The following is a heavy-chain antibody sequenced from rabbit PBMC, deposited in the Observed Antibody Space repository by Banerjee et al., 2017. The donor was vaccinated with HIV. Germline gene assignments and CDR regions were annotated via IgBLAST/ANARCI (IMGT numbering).Heavy chain of an antibody. CDR2: IYSGGRDHT. J-gene: IGHJ4*01. CDR3: ARRSTYGVGGAVYGAFQL. V-gene: IGHV1S45*01. D-gene: IGHD2-1*01. CDR1: GFDLSSSYY. Sequence: QEQLVESGGGLVQPEGSLTLTCKASGFDLSSSYYMCWVRQAPGKGLEWIASIYSGGRDHTYYATWAKGRFTISKTSSTTVTLQMTSLTAADTATYFCARRSTYGVGGAVYGAFQLWGPGTLVTVS.